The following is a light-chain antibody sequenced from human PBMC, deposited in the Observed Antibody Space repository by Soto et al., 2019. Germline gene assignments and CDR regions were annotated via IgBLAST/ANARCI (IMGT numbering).Light chain of an antibody. V-gene: IGKV1-8*01. CDR2: VAS. J-gene: IGKJ1*01. Sequence: AIRMTHSPSSLSAPTGDRVTISCRASQDIGSVLAWYQQKAGKAPNLLIYVASALQTGVPSTFSGSGSGTDFTLTISRLQSEDSATYSCQQYYRYPRTFGKGTKV. CDR3: QQYYRYPRT. CDR1: QDIGSV.